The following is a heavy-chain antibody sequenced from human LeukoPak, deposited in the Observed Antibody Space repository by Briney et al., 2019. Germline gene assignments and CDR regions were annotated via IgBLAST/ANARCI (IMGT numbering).Heavy chain of an antibody. CDR3: AREGRNYYDSSGRNNWFDP. J-gene: IGHJ5*02. Sequence: GRSLRLSCAASGFTFSSYAMHWVRQAPGKGLEWVAVISYDGSNKYYADSVKGRFTISRDNSKNTLYLQMNSLRAEDTAVYYCAREGRNYYDSSGRNNWFDPWGQGTLVTVSP. CDR2: ISYDGSNK. CDR1: GFTFSSYA. D-gene: IGHD3-22*01. V-gene: IGHV3-30*04.